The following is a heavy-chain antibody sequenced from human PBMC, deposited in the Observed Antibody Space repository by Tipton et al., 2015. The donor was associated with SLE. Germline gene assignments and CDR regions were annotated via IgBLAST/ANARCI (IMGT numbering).Heavy chain of an antibody. J-gene: IGHJ1*01. V-gene: IGHV3-23*01. Sequence: GSLRLSCAASGFTFSEYAMNWVRQAPGQGLEWVASIGGPGDDTYYADSVKGRFTVSRDNSKNSLYLQMNSLRVEDTAVYYCARDIGRRESLWGQGTLVTVSS. CDR2: IGGPGDDT. D-gene: IGHD1-26*01. CDR3: ARDIGRRESL. CDR1: GFTFSEYA.